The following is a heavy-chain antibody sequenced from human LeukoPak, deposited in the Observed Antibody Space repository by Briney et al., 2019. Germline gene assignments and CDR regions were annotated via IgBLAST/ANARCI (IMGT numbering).Heavy chain of an antibody. J-gene: IGHJ4*01. D-gene: IGHD6-13*01. CDR1: GFTFSSYE. CDR2: ISSSGSTI. V-gene: IGHV3-48*03. Sequence: GGSLRLSCAASGFTFSSYEMNWVRQAPGKGLEWVSYISSSGSTIYYADSVKGRFTISRDNTKNSLYLQLNSLRAEDTAVYYCARDSIDPGVAAAGNYDYWGHGTLVTVSS. CDR3: ARDSIDPGVAAAGNYDY.